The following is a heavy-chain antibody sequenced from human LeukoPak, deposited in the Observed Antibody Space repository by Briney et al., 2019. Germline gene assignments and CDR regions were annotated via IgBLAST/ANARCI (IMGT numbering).Heavy chain of an antibody. V-gene: IGHV4-34*01. CDR3: ARVGWGIAARRLGYYFDY. CDR2: INHSGST. CDR1: GGSFSGYY. Sequence: SETLSLTCAVYGGSFSGYYWSWIRQPPGKGLEWIAEINHSGSTNYNPSLKSRVTISVDTSKNQFSLKLSSVTAADTAVYYCARVGWGIAARRLGYYFDYWGQGTLVTVSS. J-gene: IGHJ4*02. D-gene: IGHD6-6*01.